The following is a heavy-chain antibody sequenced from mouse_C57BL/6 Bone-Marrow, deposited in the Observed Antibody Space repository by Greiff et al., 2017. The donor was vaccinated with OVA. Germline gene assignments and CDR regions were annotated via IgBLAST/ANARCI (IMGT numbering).Heavy chain of an antibody. CDR1: GYTFTSYG. D-gene: IGHD1-1*01. V-gene: IGHV1-9*01. Sequence: QVQLQQSGAELARPGASVKLSCKASGYTFTSYGISWVKQRPGHGLEWIGEILPGSGSTNYNEKFKGKATFTADTSSNTAYMQLSSLTTEDSAIYYCARSPTVDYYAMDYWGQGTSVTVSS. J-gene: IGHJ4*01. CDR3: ARSPTVDYYAMDY. CDR2: ILPGSGST.